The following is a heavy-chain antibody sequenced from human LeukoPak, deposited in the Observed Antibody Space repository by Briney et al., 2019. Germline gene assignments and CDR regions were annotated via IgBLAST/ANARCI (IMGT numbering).Heavy chain of an antibody. CDR3: ARDLGDYGGSLDY. CDR2: ISAYNGNT. CDR1: GYTFTNYD. J-gene: IGHJ4*02. Sequence: ASVKVSCKASGYTFTNYDISWVRQAPGQGLEWMGWISAYNGNTNYAQRHQGRVTMTTDTSTSTAYMDLRSLRSDDTAVYYCARDLGDYGGSLDYWGQGTLVTVSS. D-gene: IGHD4-17*01. V-gene: IGHV1-18*01.